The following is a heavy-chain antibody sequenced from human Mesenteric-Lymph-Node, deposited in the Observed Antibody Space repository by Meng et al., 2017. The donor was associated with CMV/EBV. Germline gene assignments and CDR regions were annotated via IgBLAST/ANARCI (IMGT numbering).Heavy chain of an antibody. V-gene: IGHV3-7*01. J-gene: IGHJ4*02. CDR1: GFTFSSYW. CDR2: IKQDGSEK. CDR3: ARSQHFQYSSDY. D-gene: IGHD6-13*01. Sequence: GESLKISCAASGFTFSSYWMSWVRQAPGKGLEWVANIKQDGSEKYYVDSVKGRFTISRDNAKNSLYLQMNSLRAEDTAVYYCARSQHFQYSSDYWGQGTLVTVSS.